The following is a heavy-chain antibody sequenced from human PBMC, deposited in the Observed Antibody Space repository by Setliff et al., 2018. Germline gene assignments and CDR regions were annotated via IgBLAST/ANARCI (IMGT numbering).Heavy chain of an antibody. CDR2: TNPMFGTT. CDR1: GSTFSSYG. D-gene: IGHD3-22*01. Sequence: SVKVSCKASGSTFSSYGISWVRQAPGQGLEWMGGTNPMFGTTEYAQKFQGRLTIITDESTNTAFMQLSSLRSDDTAVHYCVREGVDSRSSTDYRYYMDVWGKGTTVTVSS. CDR3: VREGVDSRSSTDYRYYMDV. V-gene: IGHV1-69*05. J-gene: IGHJ6*03.